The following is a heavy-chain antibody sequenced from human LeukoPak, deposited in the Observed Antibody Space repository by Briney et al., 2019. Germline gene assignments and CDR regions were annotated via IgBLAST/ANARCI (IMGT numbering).Heavy chain of an antibody. D-gene: IGHD2-15*01. CDR2: IYHSGGT. CDR3: ARRRSCSGGSCYRPAYFDY. CDR1: GGSISSSNW. Sequence: SETLSLTCAVSGGSISSSNWWSWVRQPPGKGLEWIGEIYHSGGTNYNPSLKSRVTISVDKSKNQFSLKLSSVTAADTAVYYCARRRSCSGGSCYRPAYFDYWGQGTLVTVSS. V-gene: IGHV4-4*02. J-gene: IGHJ4*02.